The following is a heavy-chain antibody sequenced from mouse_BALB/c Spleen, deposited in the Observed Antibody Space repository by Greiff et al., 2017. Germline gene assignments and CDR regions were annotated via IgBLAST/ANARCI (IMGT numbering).Heavy chain of an antibody. CDR1: GFSLSTSGMG. J-gene: IGHJ3*01. CDR3: ARRVPYYYGSSYGWFAY. Sequence: QVTLKESGPGILQPSQTLSLTCSFSGFSLSTSGMGVSWIRQPSGKGLEWLAHIYWDDDKRYNPSLKSRLTISKDTSRNQVFLKITSVDTADTATYYCARRVPYYYGSSYGWFAYWGQGTLVTVSA. CDR2: IYWDDDK. D-gene: IGHD1-1*01. V-gene: IGHV8-12*01.